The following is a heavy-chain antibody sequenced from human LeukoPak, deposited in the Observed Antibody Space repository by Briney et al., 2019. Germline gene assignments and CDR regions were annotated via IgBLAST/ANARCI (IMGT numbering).Heavy chain of an antibody. D-gene: IGHD6-19*01. CDR3: ARGGEWLVQNY. CDR1: GGSISSGDSY. J-gene: IGHJ4*02. CDR2: IYYSGST. V-gene: IGHV4-30-4*08. Sequence: SETLSLTCTVSGGSISSGDSYWTWIRQPPGKGLEWIGYIYYSGSTYYNPSLKSRVTISVDTSKNQFSLKLSSVTAADTAVYYCARGGEWLVQNYWGQGTLVTVSS.